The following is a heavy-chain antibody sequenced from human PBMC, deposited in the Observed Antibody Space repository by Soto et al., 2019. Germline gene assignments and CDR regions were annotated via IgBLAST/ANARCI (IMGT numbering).Heavy chain of an antibody. J-gene: IGHJ3*02. V-gene: IGHV3-33*01. CDR1: GFTFSSYG. D-gene: IGHD2-2*01. CDR3: ARGVPSFEDIVVVPAASSDAFDI. Sequence: GGSLRLSCAASGFTFSSYGMHWVRQAPGKGLEWVAVIWYDGSNKYYADSVKGRFTISRDNSKNTLYLQMNSLRAEDTAVYYCARGVPSFEDIVVVPAASSDAFDIWGQGTMVTVSS. CDR2: IWYDGSNK.